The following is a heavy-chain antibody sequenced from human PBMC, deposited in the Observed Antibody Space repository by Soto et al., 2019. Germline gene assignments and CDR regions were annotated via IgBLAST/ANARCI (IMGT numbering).Heavy chain of an antibody. CDR1: GFTFSSYA. D-gene: IGHD3-9*01. Sequence: GGSLRLSCAASGFTFSSYAMSWVRQAPGKGLEWVSAISGSGGSTYYADSVKGRFTISRDNSKNTLYLQMNSLRAEDTAVYYCAKTPSYYDILTGYYFGGAFDIWGQGTMVTVSS. CDR2: ISGSGGST. V-gene: IGHV3-23*01. J-gene: IGHJ3*02. CDR3: AKTPSYYDILTGYYFGGAFDI.